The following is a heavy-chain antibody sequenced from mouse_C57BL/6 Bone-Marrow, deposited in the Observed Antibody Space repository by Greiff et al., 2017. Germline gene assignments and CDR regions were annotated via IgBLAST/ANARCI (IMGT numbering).Heavy chain of an antibody. J-gene: IGHJ3*01. Sequence: QVQLQQSGAELARPGASVKLSCKASGYTFTSYGISWVKQRTGQGLEWIGEIYPRSGNTYYNEKFKGKVTLTADKSSSTAYMELRSLTSEDSAVYFCARSRGGLLRPFAYWGQGTLVTVSA. D-gene: IGHD1-2*01. V-gene: IGHV1-81*01. CDR1: GYTFTSYG. CDR3: ARSRGGLLRPFAY. CDR2: IYPRSGNT.